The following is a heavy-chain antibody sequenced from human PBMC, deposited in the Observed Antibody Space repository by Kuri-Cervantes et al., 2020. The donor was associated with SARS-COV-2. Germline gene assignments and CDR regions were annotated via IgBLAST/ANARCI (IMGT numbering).Heavy chain of an antibody. CDR2: IYHSGRT. D-gene: IGHD6-13*01. J-gene: IGHJ5*02. CDR3: ARARIAAAGYNWFDP. V-gene: IGHV4-30-2*01. CDR1: GGSITSVGYY. Sequence: PCTVSGGSITSVGYYWSWIRQAPGKGLGWIGYIYHSGRTYYNPSLQSRITITVDRSKNQFPLKLSSVTAADTAVYYCARARIAAAGYNWFDPWGQGTLVTVSS.